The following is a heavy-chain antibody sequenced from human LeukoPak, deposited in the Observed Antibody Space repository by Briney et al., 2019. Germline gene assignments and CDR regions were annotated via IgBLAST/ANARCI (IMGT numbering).Heavy chain of an antibody. CDR2: IRSKANSYAT. J-gene: IGHJ4*02. CDR1: GFTFSGSA. CDR3: TGLYLSYDFWTGYYSGADY. D-gene: IGHD3-3*01. Sequence: GGSLRLSCAASGFTFSGSAMHWVRQASGKGLEWVRRIRSKANSYATAYAASVKGRFTISRDDSKNTAYLQMNSLKTEDTAVYYCTGLYLSYDFWTGYYSGADYWGQGTLVTVSS. V-gene: IGHV3-73*01.